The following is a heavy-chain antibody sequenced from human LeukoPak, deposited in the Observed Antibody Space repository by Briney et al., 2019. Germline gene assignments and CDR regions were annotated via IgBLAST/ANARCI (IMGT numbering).Heavy chain of an antibody. CDR1: GFTFSSSP. V-gene: IGHV3-23*01. J-gene: IGHJ4*02. CDR3: AIRTNYIVATDH. CDR2: ISGGGKT. D-gene: IGHD1-7*01. Sequence: GGSLRPSCVASGFTFSSSPMSWVRQAPGKGLEWVSAISGGGKTYYADSVKGRFTISRDISKSTLFLQMNSLRAEDTAVYYCAIRTNYIVATDHWGQGTLVTVSS.